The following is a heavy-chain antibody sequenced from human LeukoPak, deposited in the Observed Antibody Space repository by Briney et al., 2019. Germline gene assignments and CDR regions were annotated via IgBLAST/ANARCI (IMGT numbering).Heavy chain of an antibody. J-gene: IGHJ6*03. Sequence: PSETLSLTCTVSGGSISSYYWSWIRQPPGKGLEWIGYIYYSGSTNYNPSLKSRVTMSVDTSKNQFSLKLSSVTAADTAVYYCARASNYYDSSGYYYYYYMDVWGKGTTVTISS. CDR2: IYYSGST. V-gene: IGHV4-59*12. D-gene: IGHD3-22*01. CDR1: GGSISSYY. CDR3: ARASNYYDSSGYYYYYYMDV.